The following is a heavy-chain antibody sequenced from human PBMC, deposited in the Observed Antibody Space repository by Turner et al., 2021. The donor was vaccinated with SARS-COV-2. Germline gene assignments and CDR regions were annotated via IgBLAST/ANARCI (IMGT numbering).Heavy chain of an antibody. CDR3: ATAPANYYDSSGSKGFYYYYYGMDV. CDR1: GYPLIELS. V-gene: IGHV1-24*01. CDR2: CEPEDGET. J-gene: IGHJ6*02. Sequence: QVQLVQSGAEVKKPGASVKVTCKVSGYPLIELSMHWVRQAPGKGLEWMGGCEPEDGETIYAQKFQGRVTMTEDTSTDTAYMELSSLRSEDTAVYYCATAPANYYDSSGSKGFYYYYYGMDVWGQGTTVTVSS. D-gene: IGHD3-22*01.